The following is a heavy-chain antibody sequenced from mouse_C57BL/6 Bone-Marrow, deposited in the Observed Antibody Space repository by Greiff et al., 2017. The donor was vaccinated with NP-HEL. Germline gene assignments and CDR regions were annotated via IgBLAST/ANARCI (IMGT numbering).Heavy chain of an antibody. CDR2: IYIGNGYT. Sequence: EVLLVESGAELVRPGSSVKMSCKTSGYTFTSYGINWVKQRPGQGLEWIGYIYIGNGYTEYNEKFKGKATLTSATSSSTAYMQLSSRTSEDSAIYFCAKGYYGSSLDYWGQGTTLTVSS. CDR3: AKGYYGSSLDY. J-gene: IGHJ2*01. D-gene: IGHD1-1*01. CDR1: GYTFTSYG. V-gene: IGHV1-58*01.